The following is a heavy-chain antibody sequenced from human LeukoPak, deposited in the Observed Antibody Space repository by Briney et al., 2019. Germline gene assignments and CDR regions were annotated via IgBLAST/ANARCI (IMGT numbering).Heavy chain of an antibody. CDR2: IYYSGST. D-gene: IGHD1-26*01. V-gene: IGHV4-59*12. Sequence: SETLSLTCTVSGGSISSYYWSWIRQPPGKGLEWIGYIYYSGSTNYNPSLKSRVTISVDKSKNQFSLKLSSVTAADTAVYYCARTEYSGSYYNYFDYWGQGTLVTVSS. CDR3: ARTEYSGSYYNYFDY. J-gene: IGHJ4*02. CDR1: GGSISSYY.